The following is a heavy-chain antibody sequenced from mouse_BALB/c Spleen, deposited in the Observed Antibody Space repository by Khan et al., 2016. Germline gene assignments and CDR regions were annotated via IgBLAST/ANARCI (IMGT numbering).Heavy chain of an antibody. D-gene: IGHD2-1*01. CDR1: GYAFTTYN. Sequence: VQLKESGPELVKPGASVKVSCKGSGYAFTTYNMYWVKQSHGKSLEWIGYIDPYNGVSSYNQKFKDKATLTVDESSSTAYMHLNSLTSEDSAVYCWARWDGNYVPFAYWGQGTLVTVSA. CDR3: ARWDGNYVPFAY. J-gene: IGHJ3*01. CDR2: IDPYNGVS. V-gene: IGHV1S135*01.